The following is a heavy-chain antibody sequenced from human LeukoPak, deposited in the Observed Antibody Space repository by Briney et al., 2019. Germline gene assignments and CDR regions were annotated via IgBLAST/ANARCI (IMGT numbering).Heavy chain of an antibody. V-gene: IGHV3-73*01. CDR3: TLAAAGGSSY. CDR2: IRSKANSYAT. CDR1: GFTFSGSA. D-gene: IGHD6-13*01. J-gene: IGHJ4*02. Sequence: GGSLRLSCAASGFTFSGSAMHWVRQASGKGLEWVGRIRSKANSYATAYAASVKGRFTISRDDSKNTAYLQMNSLKTEDTAVYHCTLAAAGGSSYWGQGTLVTVSS.